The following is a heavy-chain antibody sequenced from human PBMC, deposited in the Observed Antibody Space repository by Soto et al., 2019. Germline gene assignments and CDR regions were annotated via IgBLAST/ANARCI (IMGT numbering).Heavy chain of an antibody. V-gene: IGHV1-18*01. CDR2: TRPNNGNT. Sequence: QIQLVQSGAEVKKPGASVKVSCKASGYTFNIYGINWVRQAPGQGLEWMGWTRPNNGNTKYAQNLQGRVTMTTDTSTSTAYMELRSLRPDDTAVYYCGRDLDGSGSYYTDYWGPGTLVTVSS. D-gene: IGHD3-10*01. CDR3: GRDLDGSGSYYTDY. CDR1: GYTFNIYG. J-gene: IGHJ4*02.